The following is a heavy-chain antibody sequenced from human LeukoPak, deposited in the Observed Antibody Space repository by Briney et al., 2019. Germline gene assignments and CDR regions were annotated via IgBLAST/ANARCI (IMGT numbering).Heavy chain of an antibody. Sequence: PSETLSLTCAVYGGSFSGYYWSWIRQPPGEGLEWIGEINHSGSTNYNPSLKSRVTISVDTSKNQFSLKLSSVTAADTAVYYCARTIVGYYYDSSGYYYRPEYFQHWGQGTLVTVSS. J-gene: IGHJ1*01. CDR2: INHSGST. CDR1: GGSFSGYY. V-gene: IGHV4-34*01. CDR3: ARTIVGYYYDSSGYYYRPEYFQH. D-gene: IGHD3-22*01.